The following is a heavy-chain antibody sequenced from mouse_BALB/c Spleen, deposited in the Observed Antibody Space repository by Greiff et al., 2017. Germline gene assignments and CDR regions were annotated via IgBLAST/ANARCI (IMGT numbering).Heavy chain of an antibody. D-gene: IGHD1-1*01. CDR1: GFTFSSYA. V-gene: IGHV5-9-3*01. CDR3: ARGDGRDY. CDR2: ISSGGSYT. Sequence: EVKLVESGGGLVKPGGSLKLSCAASGFTFSSYAMSWVRQTPEKRLEWVATISSGGSYTYYPDSVKGRFTISRDNAKNTLYLQMSSLRSEDTAMYYCARGDGRDYWGQGTTLTVSS. J-gene: IGHJ2*01.